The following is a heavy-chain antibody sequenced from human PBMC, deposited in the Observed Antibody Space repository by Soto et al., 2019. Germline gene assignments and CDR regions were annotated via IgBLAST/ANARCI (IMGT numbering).Heavy chain of an antibody. CDR1: GFSLSNAEMG. CDR2: IFSLDEK. CDR3: APIIAARPYWYFDV. Sequence: QVTLKESGPVLVKPTETLTLTCTVSGFSLSNAEMGVTWIRQPPGKALEWLAHIFSLDEKSYRTSLKNRLTISKGTSRSQLVLTMTSMDPVVTATYYCAPIIAARPYWYFDVWGRGTLVSLSS. J-gene: IGHJ2*01. D-gene: IGHD6-6*01. V-gene: IGHV2-26*01.